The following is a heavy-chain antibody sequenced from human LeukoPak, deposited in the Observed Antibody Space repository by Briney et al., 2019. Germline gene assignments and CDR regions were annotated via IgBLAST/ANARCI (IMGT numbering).Heavy chain of an antibody. CDR3: ARTRRRMFRGVPQCYMDV. D-gene: IGHD3-10*01. CDR1: GYSFTSYW. V-gene: IGHV5-51*01. J-gene: IGHJ6*03. Sequence: GEPLKISCKGSGYSFTSYWIGWVRQMPGKGLEWMGIIYPGDSDTRYSPSFEGHVTISADRSINTAYLQWSSLKASDTARYYCARTRRRMFRGVPQCYMDVWGKGTTVTISS. CDR2: IYPGDSDT.